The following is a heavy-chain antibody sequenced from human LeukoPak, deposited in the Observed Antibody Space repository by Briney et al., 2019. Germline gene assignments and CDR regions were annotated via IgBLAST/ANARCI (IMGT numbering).Heavy chain of an antibody. V-gene: IGHV4-59*01. CDR3: ARVGGDCSGGSCYSMSSGYYYYYGMDV. J-gene: IGHJ6*02. Sequence: KSSETLSLTCTVSGGSISSYYWSWIRQPPGKGLEWIGYIYYSGSTNYNPSLKSRVTISVDTSKSQFSLKLSSATAADTAVYYCARVGGDCSGGSCYSMSSGYYYYYGMDVWGQGTTVTVSS. D-gene: IGHD2-15*01. CDR1: GGSISSYY. CDR2: IYYSGST.